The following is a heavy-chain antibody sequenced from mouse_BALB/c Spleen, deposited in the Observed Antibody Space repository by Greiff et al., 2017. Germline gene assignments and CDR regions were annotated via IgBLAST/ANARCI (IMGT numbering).Heavy chain of an antibody. CDR3: TRGGTTVVAPFAY. J-gene: IGHJ3*01. CDR2: IYPSDSYT. CDR1: GYTFTSYW. Sequence: QVQLQQPGAELVRPGASVKLSCKASGYTFTSYWINWVKQRPGQGLEWIGNIYPSDSYTNYNQKFKDKATLTVDKSSSTAYMQLSSPTSEDSAVYYCTRGGTTVVAPFAYWGQGTLVTVSA. V-gene: IGHV1-69*02. D-gene: IGHD1-1*01.